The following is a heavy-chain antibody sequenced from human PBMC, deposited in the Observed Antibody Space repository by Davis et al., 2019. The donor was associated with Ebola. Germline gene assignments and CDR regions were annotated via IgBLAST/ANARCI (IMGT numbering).Heavy chain of an antibody. CDR2: ISSSSSTI. CDR1: SFTFSNAW. CDR3: ARDWPSYCSGGSCYYYYGMDV. J-gene: IGHJ6*02. D-gene: IGHD2-15*01. V-gene: IGHV3-48*02. Sequence: GGSLRLSCAASSFTFSNAWMNWVRQAPGKGLEWVSYISSSSSTIYYADSVKGRFTISRDNAKNSLYLQMNSLRDEDTAVYYCARDWPSYCSGGSCYYYYGMDVWGQGTLVTVPS.